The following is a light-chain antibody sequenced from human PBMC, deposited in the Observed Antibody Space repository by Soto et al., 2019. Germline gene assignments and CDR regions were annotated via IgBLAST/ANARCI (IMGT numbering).Light chain of an antibody. CDR2: GAS. CDR1: QSVSSSY. J-gene: IGKJ2*01. Sequence: EIVLTQSPGTLSLSPGERATLSCRASQSVSSSYLAWYQQKPGQAPRLLIYGASSRATGIPGRFSGSGSGTDFSLTISSLEPEDFAVCYCQQYGSYPMYTFGQGTKLEIK. V-gene: IGKV3-20*01. CDR3: QQYGSYPMYT.